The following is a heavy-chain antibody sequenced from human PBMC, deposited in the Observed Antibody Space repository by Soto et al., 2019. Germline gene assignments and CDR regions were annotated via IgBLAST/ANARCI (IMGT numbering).Heavy chain of an antibody. D-gene: IGHD3-10*01. CDR2: IIPFFGTS. V-gene: IGHV1-69*13. CDR1: GGTFSSYA. Sequence: ASVKVSCKASGGTFSSYAVNWVRQAPGQGLEWMGGIIPFFGTSNYAQKFQGRVTITADESTSTAYMELRSLRSEDTAVYYCARDLGTSGDSSSHGGRDCWGKGP. CDR3: ARDLGTSGDSSSHGGRDC. J-gene: IGHJ6*04.